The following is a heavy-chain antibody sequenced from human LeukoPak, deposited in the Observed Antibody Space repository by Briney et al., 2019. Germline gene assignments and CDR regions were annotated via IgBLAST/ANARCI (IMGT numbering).Heavy chain of an antibody. D-gene: IGHD3-9*01. CDR1: GGSISSYY. Sequence: PSETLSLTCTVSGGSISSYYWSWIRQPPGKGLEWIGYIYYSGSTNYNPSLKSRVTISVDTSKNQFSLKLSSVTAADTAVYYCARGPNYDILTGYFGFDPWGQGTLVTVSS. V-gene: IGHV4-59*12. CDR2: IYYSGST. CDR3: ARGPNYDILTGYFGFDP. J-gene: IGHJ5*02.